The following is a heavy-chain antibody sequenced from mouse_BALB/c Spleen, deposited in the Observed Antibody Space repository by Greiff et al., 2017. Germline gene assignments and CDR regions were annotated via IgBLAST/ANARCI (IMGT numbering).Heavy chain of an antibody. Sequence: EVKLVESGGGLVKPGGSLKLSCAASGFAFSSYDMSWVRQTPEKRLEWVAYISSGGGSTYYPDTVKGRFTISRDNAKNTLYLQMSSLKSEDTAMYYCAGQGFPAWFAYWGQGTLVTVSA. J-gene: IGHJ3*01. V-gene: IGHV5-12-1*01. CDR2: ISSGGGST. CDR3: AGQGFPAWFAY. CDR1: GFAFSSYD.